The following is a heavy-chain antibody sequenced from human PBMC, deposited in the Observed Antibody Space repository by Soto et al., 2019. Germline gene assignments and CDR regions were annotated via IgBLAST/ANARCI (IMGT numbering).Heavy chain of an antibody. D-gene: IGHD4-17*01. CDR1: GFTFSNYG. V-gene: IGHV3-33*01. CDR2: IWSDGSKK. CDR3: AACGDYGIY. Sequence: QVQLVESGGGVVQPGRSLRLSCAASGFTFSNYGMNWVRQAPGKGLEWVAVIWSDGSKKYYADSVKGRFTISRDNSKNTPDLAMISQSAEDEAVYYCAACGDYGIYWGQGTLVTVSS. J-gene: IGHJ4*02.